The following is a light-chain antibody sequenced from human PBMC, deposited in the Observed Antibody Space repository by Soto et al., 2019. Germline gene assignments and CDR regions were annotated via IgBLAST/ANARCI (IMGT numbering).Light chain of an antibody. Sequence: IVMTQSPDTLSVSPGERATLSCRASQRISSNLAWYQQKPGQAPRLLIYGASTRATGVPARFSGSGSETDFTLTISRLEPEDFAVYYCQQYGSSLTWTFGQGTKVDI. CDR1: QRISSN. CDR2: GAS. V-gene: IGKV3-20*01. J-gene: IGKJ1*01. CDR3: QQYGSSLTWT.